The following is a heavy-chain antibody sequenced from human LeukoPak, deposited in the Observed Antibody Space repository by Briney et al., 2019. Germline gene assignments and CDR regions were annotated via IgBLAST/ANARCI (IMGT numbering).Heavy chain of an antibody. V-gene: IGHV4-31*03. D-gene: IGHD3-10*01. J-gene: IGHJ4*02. Sequence: SETLSLTCTVSGGSISSGGYYWSWIRQHPGKGLEWIGSIYYSGSTYYNPSLKSRVTISVDTSKNQFSLKLSSVTAADTAVYYCARVDDFYGSGSYYVDYWGQGTLVTVSS. CDR2: IYYSGST. CDR1: GGSISSGGYY. CDR3: ARVDDFYGSGSYYVDY.